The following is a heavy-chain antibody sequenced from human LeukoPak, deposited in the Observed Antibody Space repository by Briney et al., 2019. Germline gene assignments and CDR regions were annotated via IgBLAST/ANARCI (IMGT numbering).Heavy chain of an antibody. CDR2: ISAYNGNT. V-gene: IGHV1-18*01. D-gene: IGHD3-22*01. J-gene: IGHJ6*02. CDR3: ARVHYYDSSGYSPYYYYGMDV. Sequence: ASVKVSCKASGYTFTSYGISWVRQAPGQGLEWMGWISAYNGNTNYAQKLQGRVTMTTDTSTSTAYMELRSLRSDDTAVYYCARVHYYDSSGYSPYYYYGMDVWGQGTTVTVSS. CDR1: GYTFTSYG.